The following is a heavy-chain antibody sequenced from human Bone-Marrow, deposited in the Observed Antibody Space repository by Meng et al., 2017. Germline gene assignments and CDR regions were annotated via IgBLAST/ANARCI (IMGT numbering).Heavy chain of an antibody. CDR3: ARFTIQYYYDSSGYNSPDDAFDI. J-gene: IGHJ3*02. V-gene: IGHV4-4*07. D-gene: IGHD3-22*01. CDR1: GGSISSYY. Sequence: SETLSLTCTVSGGSISSYYWSWIRQPAGKGLEWIGRIYTSGSTNYNPSLKSRVTISVDTSKNQFSLKLSSVTAADTAVYYCARFTIQYYYDSSGYNSPDDAFDIWGQGTMVTVSS. CDR2: IYTSGST.